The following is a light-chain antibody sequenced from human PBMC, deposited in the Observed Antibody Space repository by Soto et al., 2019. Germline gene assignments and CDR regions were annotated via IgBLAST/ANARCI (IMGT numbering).Light chain of an antibody. V-gene: IGLV2-14*01. J-gene: IGLJ1*01. CDR2: EVS. Sequence: QSALTQPASVSGSPGQSITISCPGTSSDVGGYNYVSWYQQHPGKAPKHMIYEVSNRPSGVSNRFSGSKSGNTASLTISGLQAEDAADYYCSSYTTSRTPYVFGTGTKVTVL. CDR1: SSDVGGYNY. CDR3: SSYTTSRTPYV.